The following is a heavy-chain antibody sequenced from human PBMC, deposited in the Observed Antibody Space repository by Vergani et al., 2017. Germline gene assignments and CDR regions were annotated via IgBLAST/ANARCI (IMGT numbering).Heavy chain of an antibody. D-gene: IGHD3-22*01. J-gene: IGHJ4*02. Sequence: EVQLLQSGGGVIQPGGSVRLSCAASGFTFSACPMTWVRQAPGKGLEWVSAISARYPSTYYADSVQGGFTISRDNSKNMLYLQMNSLRAEDTAVYYCARLSYDTTPYLQGGYDCWGQGTLVSVSS. CDR1: GFTFSACP. V-gene: IGHV3-23*01. CDR3: ARLSYDTTPYLQGGYDC. CDR2: ISARYPST.